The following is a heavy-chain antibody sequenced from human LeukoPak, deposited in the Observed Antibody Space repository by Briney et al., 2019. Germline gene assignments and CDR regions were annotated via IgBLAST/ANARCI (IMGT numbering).Heavy chain of an antibody. CDR3: ARGLMGGYPLFEY. V-gene: IGHV3-7*01. J-gene: IGHJ4*02. D-gene: IGHD3-22*01. CDR2: IKQDGSEK. Sequence: GGSLRLSCAASGFTFSSYWMSWVRQAPGKGLEWVANIKQDGSEKYYVDSVKGRFTISRDNAKNSLYLQMNSLRAEDTAVYYCARGLMGGYPLFEYWGQGALVTVSS. CDR1: GFTFSSYW.